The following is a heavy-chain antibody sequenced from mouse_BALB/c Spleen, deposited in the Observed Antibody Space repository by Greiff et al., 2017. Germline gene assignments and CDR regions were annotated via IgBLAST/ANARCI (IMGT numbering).Heavy chain of an antibody. CDR3: ARFWDYYGSSYDWYFDV. J-gene: IGHJ1*01. V-gene: IGHV14-3*02. Sequence: VHVKQSGAELVKPGASVKLSCTASGFNIKDTYMHWVKQRPEQGLEWIGRIDPANGNTKYDPKFQGKATITADTSSNTAYLQLSSLTSEDTAVYYCARFWDYYGSSYDWYFDVWGAGTTVTVSS. CDR1: GFNIKDTY. CDR2: IDPANGNT. D-gene: IGHD1-1*01.